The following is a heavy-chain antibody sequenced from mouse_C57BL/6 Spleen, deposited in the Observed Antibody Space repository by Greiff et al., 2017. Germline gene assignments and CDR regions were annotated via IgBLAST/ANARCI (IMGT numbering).Heavy chain of an antibody. J-gene: IGHJ3*01. D-gene: IGHD1-1*01. CDR3: ARRWDGSTSWFAY. Sequence: VQLQQPGAELVKPGASVKLSCTASGYTFTSYWMQWVNQRPGQGLEWIGEIDPSDSYTNYNQKFKGKATLTLDTSSSTAYMQLSSLTSEESAVSYCARRWDGSTSWFAYWGQGTLVTVSA. CDR2: IDPSDSYT. V-gene: IGHV1-50*01. CDR1: GYTFTSYW.